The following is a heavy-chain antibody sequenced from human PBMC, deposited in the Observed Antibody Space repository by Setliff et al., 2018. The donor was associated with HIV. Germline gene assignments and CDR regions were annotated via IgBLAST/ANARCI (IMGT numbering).Heavy chain of an antibody. V-gene: IGHV1-69*11. CDR1: GGTFRSYS. J-gene: IGHJ4*02. CDR3: AKAAVELTTIAFGGPPGY. Sequence: ASVKVSCKASGGTFRSYSINWVRQAPGQGLEWMGTIIPFIDATHYAQSFQGRLTITADESSNTAYMELSSLRLHDTAVYYCAKAAVELTTIAFGGPPGYWGQGTLVTVSS. D-gene: IGHD3-16*01. CDR2: IIPFIDAT.